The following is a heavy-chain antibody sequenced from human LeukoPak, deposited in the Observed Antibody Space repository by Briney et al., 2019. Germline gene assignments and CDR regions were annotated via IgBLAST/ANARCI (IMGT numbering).Heavy chain of an antibody. CDR1: GGSISSGDYY. CDR2: IYYSGST. V-gene: IGHV4-30-4*01. J-gene: IGHJ4*02. Sequence: PSETLSLTCTVSGGSISSGDYYWSWIRQPPGKGLEWIGYIYYSGSTYYNPSLKSRVTISVDTSKNQFSLKLSSVTAADTAVYYCATYSSSGVFDYWGQGTLVTVSS. CDR3: ATYSSSGVFDY. D-gene: IGHD6-6*01.